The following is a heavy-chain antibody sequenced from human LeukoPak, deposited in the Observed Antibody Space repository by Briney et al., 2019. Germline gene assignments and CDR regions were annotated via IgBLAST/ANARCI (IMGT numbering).Heavy chain of an antibody. V-gene: IGHV3-7*01. D-gene: IGHD6-13*01. CDR1: GFTFGRSW. Sequence: GGSLRLSCGVSGFTFGRSWMSWVRQTPAKGLEFVANIKEDGSVRNYVDSVQGRFTISRDNAKNSLYLRMNSLRAEDTAVYYCARDPGYSSFDYWGQGTLVTVSS. CDR2: IKEDGSVR. CDR3: ARDPGYSSFDY. J-gene: IGHJ4*02.